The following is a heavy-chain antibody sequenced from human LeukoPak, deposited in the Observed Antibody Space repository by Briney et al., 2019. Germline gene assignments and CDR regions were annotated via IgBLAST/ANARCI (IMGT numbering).Heavy chain of an antibody. J-gene: IGHJ5*01. V-gene: IGHV3-15*01. CDR2: IKSKTDGGTT. CDR3: TTDRGRTELPLFAS. CDR1: GLTFSDAW. D-gene: IGHD1-26*01. Sequence: GGSLRLSCAVSGLTFSDAWMTWVRQAPGKGLEWVGRIKSKTDGGTTDYAAPVKVRFTISRDDSKNTLYLQMNSLKTEDTAVYYCTTDRGRTELPLFASWGQGTLVTVSS.